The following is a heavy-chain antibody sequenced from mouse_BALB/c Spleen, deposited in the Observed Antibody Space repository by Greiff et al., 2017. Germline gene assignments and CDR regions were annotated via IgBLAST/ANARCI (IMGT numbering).Heavy chain of an antibody. V-gene: IGHV5-17*02. CDR3: AREGNYRYDGFAY. D-gene: IGHD2-14*01. CDR2: ISSGSSTI. CDR1: GFTFSSFG. J-gene: IGHJ3*01. Sequence: EVKGVESGGGLVQPGGSRKLSCAASGFTFSSFGMHWVRQAPEKGLEWVAYISSGSSTIYYADTVKGRFTISRDNPKNTLFLQMTSLRSEDTAMYYCAREGNYRYDGFAYWGQGTLVTVSA.